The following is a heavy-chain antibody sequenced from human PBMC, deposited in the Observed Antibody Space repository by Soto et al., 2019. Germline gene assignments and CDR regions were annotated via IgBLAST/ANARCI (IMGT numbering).Heavy chain of an antibody. CDR2: ISGSGGST. V-gene: IGHV3-23*01. J-gene: IGHJ6*02. CDR1: GFTFSSYA. CDR3: ANKPGSSSWYGGSYYGMDV. Sequence: GGSLRLSCAASGFTFSSYAMSWVRQAPGKGLEWVSAISGSGGSTYYADSVKGRFTISRDNSKNTLYLQMNSLRAEDTAVYYCANKPGSSSWYGGSYYGMDVWGQGTTVTVSS. D-gene: IGHD6-13*01.